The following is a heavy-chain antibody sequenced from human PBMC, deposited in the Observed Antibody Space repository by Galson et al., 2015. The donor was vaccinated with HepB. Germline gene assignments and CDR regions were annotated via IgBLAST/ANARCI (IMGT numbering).Heavy chain of an antibody. Sequence: SLRLSCAASGFTFSSYWMNWVRQAPGKGLEWVAHINQDGSSNYYVASVKGRFTISRDNAKESVYLQLESLRAEDTAVYYRARRISLVRGIITKPDYYYGMDVWGQGTTVTVAS. V-gene: IGHV3-7*01. CDR3: ARRISLVRGIITKPDYYYGMDV. CDR1: GFTFSSYW. CDR2: INQDGSSN. J-gene: IGHJ6*02. D-gene: IGHD3-10*01.